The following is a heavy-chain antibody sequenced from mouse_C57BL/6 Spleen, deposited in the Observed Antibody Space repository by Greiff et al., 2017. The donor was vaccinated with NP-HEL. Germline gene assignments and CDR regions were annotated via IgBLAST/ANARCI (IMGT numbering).Heavy chain of an antibody. CDR2: ISSGSSTI. CDR3: ASYDYGNWYFDV. V-gene: IGHV5-17*01. Sequence: EVQLVESGGGLVKPGGSLKLSCAASGFTFSDYGMHWVRQAPEKGLEWVAYISSGSSTIYYADTVKGRFTISRDNAKNTLFLQMTSLRSEDTAMYYCASYDYGNWYFDVWGTGTTVTVSS. D-gene: IGHD2-4*01. J-gene: IGHJ1*03. CDR1: GFTFSDYG.